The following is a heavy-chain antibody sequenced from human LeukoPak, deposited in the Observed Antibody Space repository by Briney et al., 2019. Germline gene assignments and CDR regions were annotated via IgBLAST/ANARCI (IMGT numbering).Heavy chain of an antibody. CDR2: FDPEDGET. CDR1: GYTLTELS. J-gene: IGHJ5*02. CDR3: ATGNYYDSSGYPQTFDP. D-gene: IGHD3-22*01. V-gene: IGHV1-24*01. Sequence: SVKVSCKVSGYTLTELSMHWVRQAPGKGLEWMGGFDPEDGETIYAQKFQGRVTMTEDTSTDTAYMELSSLRSEDTAVYYCATGNYYDSSGYPQTFDPWGQGTLVTVSS.